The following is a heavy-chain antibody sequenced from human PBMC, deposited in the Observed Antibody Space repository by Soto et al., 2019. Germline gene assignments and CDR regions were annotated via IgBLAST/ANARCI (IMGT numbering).Heavy chain of an antibody. Sequence: QVQLVQSGAEVKKPGSSVKVSCKASGGTFSSYAISWVRQAPGQGLEWMGGIIPIFGTANYAQKLQGRVTITADESTSTAYMELSSLRSEDTAVYYCAREGYSGRWNGAEYCQHWGQGTLVTVSS. V-gene: IGHV1-69*01. D-gene: IGHD6-13*01. CDR2: IIPIFGTA. CDR1: GGTFSSYA. J-gene: IGHJ1*01. CDR3: AREGYSGRWNGAEYCQH.